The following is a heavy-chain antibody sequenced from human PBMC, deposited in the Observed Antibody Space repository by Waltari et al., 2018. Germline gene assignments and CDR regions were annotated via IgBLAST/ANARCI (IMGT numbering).Heavy chain of an antibody. Sequence: QVQLVQSGAEVKKPGSSVKVSCKASGGTFSSYAISWVRQAPGQGLGGMGGIIPSFGTANYAQKFQGRVTITADESTSTAYMELSSLRSEDTAVYYCASNGGTMVRGVIEDAFDIWGQGTMVTVSS. D-gene: IGHD3-10*01. CDR3: ASNGGTMVRGVIEDAFDI. CDR2: IIPSFGTA. J-gene: IGHJ3*02. V-gene: IGHV1-69*01. CDR1: GGTFSSYA.